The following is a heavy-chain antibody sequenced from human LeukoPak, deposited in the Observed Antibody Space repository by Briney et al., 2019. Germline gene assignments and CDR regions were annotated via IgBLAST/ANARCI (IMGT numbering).Heavy chain of an antibody. J-gene: IGHJ4*02. V-gene: IGHV3-23*01. Sequence: GGSLRLSCAASGFTFSSYAMSWVRQAPGKGLEWVSAISGSGGSTYYADSVKGRFTISRDNSENTLYLQMNSLRAEDTAVYYCAKAQWLVLFPFDYWGQGTLVTVSS. CDR2: ISGSGGST. CDR3: AKAQWLVLFPFDY. D-gene: IGHD6-19*01. CDR1: GFTFSSYA.